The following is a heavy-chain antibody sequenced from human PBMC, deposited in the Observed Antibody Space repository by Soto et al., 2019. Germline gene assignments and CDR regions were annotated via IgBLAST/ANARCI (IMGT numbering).Heavy chain of an antibody. D-gene: IGHD3-9*01. CDR3: ARRYGSSFDY. CDR2: IYYSGST. CDR1: GGSISSYY. J-gene: IGHJ4*02. V-gene: IGHV4-59*08. Sequence: QVQLQESGPGLVKPSETLSLTCTVSGGSISSYYWSWIRQPPGKGLEWIGYIYYSGSTNYNPSLKSRVTISVDTTKYRLPLKPSSVTAADTAVYYCARRYGSSFDYWGQGTLVTVSS.